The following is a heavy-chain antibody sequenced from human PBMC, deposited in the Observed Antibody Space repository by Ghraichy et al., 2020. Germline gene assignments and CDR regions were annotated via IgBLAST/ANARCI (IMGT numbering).Heavy chain of an antibody. Sequence: GGSLRLSCAASGFTFSDYYMSWIRQAPGKGLEWVSYISSSGSTIYYADSVKGRFTISRDNAKNSLYLQMNSLRAEDTAVYYCARDHSSGWYGELGAFDIWGQGTMVTVSS. J-gene: IGHJ3*02. D-gene: IGHD6-19*01. CDR3: ARDHSSGWYGELGAFDI. CDR2: ISSSGSTI. V-gene: IGHV3-11*04. CDR1: GFTFSDYY.